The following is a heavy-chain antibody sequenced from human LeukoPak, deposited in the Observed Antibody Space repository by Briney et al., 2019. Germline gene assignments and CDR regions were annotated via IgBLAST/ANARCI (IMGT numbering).Heavy chain of an antibody. CDR1: GFTFSSYA. Sequence: GGSLRLSCAASGFTFSSYAMHWVRQAPGKGLEWVAVISYDGKNKYYADSVKGRFTISRDNSKNTLYLQMNSLRAEDTAVYYCARGPDGREFDYWGQGTLVTVSS. J-gene: IGHJ4*02. CDR3: ARGPDGREFDY. CDR2: ISYDGKNK. D-gene: IGHD1-26*01. V-gene: IGHV3-30*14.